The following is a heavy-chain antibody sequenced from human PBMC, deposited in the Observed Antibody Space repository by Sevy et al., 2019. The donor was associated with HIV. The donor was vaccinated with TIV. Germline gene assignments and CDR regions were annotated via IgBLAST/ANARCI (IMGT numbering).Heavy chain of an antibody. J-gene: IGHJ5*02. CDR3: AKDLRGTTTNNWFDP. V-gene: IGHV3-23*01. CDR2: ISGRGGSA. Sequence: GGSLRLSCAASGFPFSSYAMSWVRQAPGKGLEWVSTISGRGGSAYYADSVKGRFTISRDNSKNTLFLQMHSLRAEDTAVYYCAKDLRGTTTNNWFDPWGKGTLVTVSS. D-gene: IGHD4-17*01. CDR1: GFPFSSYA.